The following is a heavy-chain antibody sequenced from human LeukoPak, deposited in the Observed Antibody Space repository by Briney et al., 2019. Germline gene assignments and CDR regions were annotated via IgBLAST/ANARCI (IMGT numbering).Heavy chain of an antibody. CDR3: ARVSILWFGESVDV. CDR1: GGSFSGYY. J-gene: IGHJ6*04. CDR2: INHSAST. V-gene: IGHV4-34*01. Sequence: SETLSLTCAVYGGSFSGYYWSWIRQPPGKGLEWIGEINHSASTNYNPSLKSRVTISVDTSKNQFSLKLSSVTAADTAVYYCARVSILWFGESVDVWGKGTTVTVSS. D-gene: IGHD3-10*01.